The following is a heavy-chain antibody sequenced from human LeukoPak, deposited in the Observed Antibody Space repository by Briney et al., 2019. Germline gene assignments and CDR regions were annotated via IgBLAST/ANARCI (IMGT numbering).Heavy chain of an antibody. CDR2: ISGSGGST. Sequence: GGSLRLSCATSGFTFSSYAMSWVRQAPGKGLEWVSVISGSGGSTYYADSVKGRFTIPRDNSKNTLYLQMSSLRAEDTAVYYCAASLPNIVVVPAAKGPFGSWGQGTLVTVSS. CDR3: AASLPNIVVVPAAKGPFGS. J-gene: IGHJ5*02. D-gene: IGHD2-2*01. CDR1: GFTFSSYA. V-gene: IGHV3-23*01.